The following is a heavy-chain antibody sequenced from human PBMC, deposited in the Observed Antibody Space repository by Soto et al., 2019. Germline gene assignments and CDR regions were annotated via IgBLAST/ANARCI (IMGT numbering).Heavy chain of an antibody. Sequence: QVQLVESGGGVVQPGRSLRLSCAASGFTFSSYGMHWVRQAPGKGLEWVAVISYDGSNKYYADSVKGRFTISRDNSKKTLYLQMNSLRAEDTAVYYCAKSSSIVVVPAAISAFDIWGQGTMVTVSS. CDR1: GFTFSSYG. CDR3: AKSSSIVVVPAAISAFDI. J-gene: IGHJ3*02. D-gene: IGHD2-2*01. CDR2: ISYDGSNK. V-gene: IGHV3-30*18.